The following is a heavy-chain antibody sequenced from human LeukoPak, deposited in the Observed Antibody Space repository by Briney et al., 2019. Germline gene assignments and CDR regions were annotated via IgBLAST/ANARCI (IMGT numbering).Heavy chain of an antibody. CDR2: IDKDGREK. V-gene: IGHV3-7*01. CDR1: GFTFNKYW. Sequence: QTGGSLRLSCTVSGFTFNKYWMRWVRQAPGKGLEWVASIDKDGREKRYVDSAGGRFTISRDNAKNSVYLQMTSLGAEDTAVYYCATYTQNFGAPGTDYWGQGTLVTVSS. J-gene: IGHJ4*02. CDR3: ATYTQNFGAPGTDY. D-gene: IGHD3-10*01.